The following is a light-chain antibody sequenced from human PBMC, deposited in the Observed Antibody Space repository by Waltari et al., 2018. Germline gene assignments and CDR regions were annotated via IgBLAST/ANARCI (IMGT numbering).Light chain of an antibody. CDR1: QSVSSY. J-gene: IGKJ4*01. V-gene: IGKV3-11*01. Sequence: EIVLTQSPATLSSSPGERATLSCRASQSVSSYLAWYQQKPGQAPRLLIYDASNRATGIPARFSGSGSGTDFTLTISSLEPEDFAVYYCQQRSNWPPLFGGGTKVEIK. CDR2: DAS. CDR3: QQRSNWPPL.